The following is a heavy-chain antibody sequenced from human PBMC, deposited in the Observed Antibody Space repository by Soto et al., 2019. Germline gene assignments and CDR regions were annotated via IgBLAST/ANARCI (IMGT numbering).Heavy chain of an antibody. CDR1: GDSIRSYY. CDR2: IHMSGST. Sequence: SETLSLTCTVSGDSIRSYYWSWIRQPAGKGLEWIGRIHMSGSTNYNPSLKSRVSMSIDTSKIHFSLKLSSVTAADTAVYYCAREVMGYFDYWGQGTLVTVSS. CDR3: AREVMGYFDY. V-gene: IGHV4-4*07. J-gene: IGHJ4*02. D-gene: IGHD2-8*01.